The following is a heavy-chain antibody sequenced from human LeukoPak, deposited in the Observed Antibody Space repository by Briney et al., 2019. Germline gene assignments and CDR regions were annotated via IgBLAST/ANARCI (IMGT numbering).Heavy chain of an antibody. V-gene: IGHV4-30-4*01. CDR3: ATGPIDTAMADYYYYGMDV. CDR1: GGSISSGDYY. CDR2: IYYSGST. J-gene: IGHJ6*04. D-gene: IGHD5-18*01. Sequence: PSQTLSLTCTVSGGSISSGDYYWSWIRQPPGKGLEWIGYIYYSGSTYYNPSLKSRVTISVDMSKNQFSLKLSSVTAADTAVYYCATGPIDTAMADYYYYGMDVWGKGTTVTVSS.